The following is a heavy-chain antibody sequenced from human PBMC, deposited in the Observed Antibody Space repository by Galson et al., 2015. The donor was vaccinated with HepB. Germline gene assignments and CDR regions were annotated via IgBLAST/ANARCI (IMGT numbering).Heavy chain of an antibody. V-gene: IGHV3-23*01. D-gene: IGHD1-1*01. CDR2: ISGSGGTT. Sequence: SLRLSCAASGFTFTSYAMSWVRQAPGKGLEWVSTISGSGGTTYYAVSVKGRFTISRDNSKNTLFLQMNSLRAEDTAAYYCAKDLRIVTTGSEIDYWGQGTLVTVSS. CDR3: AKDLRIVTTGSEIDY. J-gene: IGHJ4*02. CDR1: GFTFTSYA.